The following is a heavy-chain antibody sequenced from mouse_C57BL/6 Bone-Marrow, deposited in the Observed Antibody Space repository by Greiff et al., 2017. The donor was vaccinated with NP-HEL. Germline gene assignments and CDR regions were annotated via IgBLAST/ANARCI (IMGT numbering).Heavy chain of an antibody. CDR3: ARGDSSNYFDY. J-gene: IGHJ2*01. CDR1: GYTFTSYW. V-gene: IGHV1-52*01. Sequence: QVQLQQPGAELVRPGSSVKLSCKASGYTFTSYWMHWVKQRPIQGLEWIGNIDPSDSETHYNQKFKDKATLTVDKSSSTAYMQLSSLTSEDSAVYYCARGDSSNYFDYWGQGTTLTVSS. D-gene: IGHD3-3*01. CDR2: IDPSDSET.